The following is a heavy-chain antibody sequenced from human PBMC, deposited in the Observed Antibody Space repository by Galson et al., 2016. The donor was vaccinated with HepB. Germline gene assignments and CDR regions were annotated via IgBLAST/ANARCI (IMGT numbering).Heavy chain of an antibody. D-gene: IGHD2-15*01. CDR2: INPDTGGT. Sequence: SVKVSCKASGFTFTGYFMHWVRQAPGQGLEWMGWINPDTGGTDFARKFQGRFIMTRDTSIGTVYMGLSSLKSDDTAVYCCARACSGGNCFYDAFDLWGQGTMVSVSS. CDR3: ARACSGGNCFYDAFDL. J-gene: IGHJ3*01. CDR1: GFTFTGYF. V-gene: IGHV1-2*02.